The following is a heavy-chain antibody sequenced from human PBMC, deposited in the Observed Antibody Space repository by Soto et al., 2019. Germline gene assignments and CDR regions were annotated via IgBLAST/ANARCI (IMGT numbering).Heavy chain of an antibody. CDR3: VRYEYSAFYFPPEY. Sequence: EVHLLESGGGLVQPGGSLRLSCAASGFTFSSYAMSWVRQAPGKGLEWVSAISGSGGRTYYAASVKGRFTISRDNSKNTLYLQSNSLSAEATAVYYWVRYEYSAFYFPPEYCGKVTLVTVSS. J-gene: IGHJ4*02. V-gene: IGHV3-23*01. CDR1: GFTFSSYA. D-gene: IGHD6-6*01. CDR2: ISGSGGRT.